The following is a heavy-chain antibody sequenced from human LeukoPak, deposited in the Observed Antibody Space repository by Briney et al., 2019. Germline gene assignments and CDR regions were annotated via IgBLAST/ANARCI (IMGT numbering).Heavy chain of an antibody. CDR1: GYHFTGYH. Sequence: ASVKASCTASGYHFTGYHVHWVRQAPGQGLEWMGRISTDSGDTNIAQKFQGRVTMTRDTSINTAYMELSRLTSDDTAVYYCAGLGSTVEGRIDPWGQGTPVTVSS. CDR2: ISTDSGDT. J-gene: IGHJ5*02. V-gene: IGHV1-2*02. D-gene: IGHD5/OR15-5a*01. CDR3: AGLGSTVEGRIDP.